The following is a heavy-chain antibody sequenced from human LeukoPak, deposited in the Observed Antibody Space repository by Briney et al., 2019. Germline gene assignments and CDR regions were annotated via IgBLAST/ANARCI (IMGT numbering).Heavy chain of an antibody. CDR1: GFTFSSYA. CDR3: AKRDLGRVIAAAGGGVDY. CDR2: ISGSGGST. D-gene: IGHD6-13*01. Sequence: GGSLRLSCAASGFTFSSYAMSWVRQAPGKGLEWVSAISGSGGSTYYADSVKGRFTISRDNSKNTLYLQMNSLRAEDTAVYYCAKRDLGRVIAAAGGGVDYWGQGTLVTVSS. J-gene: IGHJ4*02. V-gene: IGHV3-23*01.